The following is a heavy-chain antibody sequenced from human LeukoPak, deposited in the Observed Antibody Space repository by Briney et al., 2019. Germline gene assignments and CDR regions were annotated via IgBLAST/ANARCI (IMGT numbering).Heavy chain of an antibody. Sequence: SETLSLTCTVSGGSMSSGSYSWSWIRQPAGKGLEWIGRIYTSGSTKYNPSLKSRVTISVDTSKNQFSLKLSSVTAAHTAVYYCARNRDYSNYGRLRLFDYWGQGTLVTVSS. CDR2: IYTSGST. CDR1: GGSMSSGSYS. CDR3: ARNRDYSNYGRLRLFDY. J-gene: IGHJ4*02. D-gene: IGHD4-11*01. V-gene: IGHV4-61*02.